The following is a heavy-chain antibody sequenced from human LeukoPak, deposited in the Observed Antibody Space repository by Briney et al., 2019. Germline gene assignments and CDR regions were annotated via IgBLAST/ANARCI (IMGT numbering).Heavy chain of an antibody. D-gene: IGHD2-15*01. Sequence: GGSLRLSCAASGFTFSSYWMHWVRQAPGKGLVWVSRISTDGSTTTYADSVKGRFTISRDNSRNTLYLQMNSLRAEDTAVYYCAKADCSGGSCYSFSYYFDYWGQGTLVTVSS. V-gene: IGHV3-74*01. CDR1: GFTFSSYW. J-gene: IGHJ4*02. CDR2: ISTDGSTT. CDR3: AKADCSGGSCYSFSYYFDY.